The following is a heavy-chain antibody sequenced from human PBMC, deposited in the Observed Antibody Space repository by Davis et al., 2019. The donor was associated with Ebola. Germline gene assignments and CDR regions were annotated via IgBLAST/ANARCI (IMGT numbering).Heavy chain of an antibody. CDR1: GGSFSGYY. CDR2: INHSGST. V-gene: IGHV4-34*01. J-gene: IGHJ4*02. CDR3: AREGFDN. Sequence: MPSETLSLTCAVYGGSFSGYYWSWIRQPPGKGLEWIGEINHSGSTNYNPSLKSRVTISVDTSKSQFSLKVTSVTAADTAVYYCAREGFDNWGQGTLVTVSS.